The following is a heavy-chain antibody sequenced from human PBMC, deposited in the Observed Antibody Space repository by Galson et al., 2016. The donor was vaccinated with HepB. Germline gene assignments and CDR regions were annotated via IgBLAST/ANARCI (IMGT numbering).Heavy chain of an antibody. D-gene: IGHD2-21*01. Sequence: SLRLSCAASGFIFSDSAIDWVRQAPGKGLEWVSSIIGSGVNTYYAVSVRGRFTISRDNSRNAVSLHMNSLRAEDTALYYCARGSRVSCAGVRCYPFDSWGQGTQVTVSS. CDR1: GFIFSDSA. V-gene: IGHV3-23*01. J-gene: IGHJ4*02. CDR3: ARGSRVSCAGVRCYPFDS. CDR2: IIGSGVNT.